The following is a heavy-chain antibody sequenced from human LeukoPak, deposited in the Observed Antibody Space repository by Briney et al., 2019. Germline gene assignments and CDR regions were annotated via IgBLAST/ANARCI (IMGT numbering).Heavy chain of an antibody. Sequence: PSETLSLPCTVSVDSMTRSNHYWVWIRQPPGKGLEWIGSIYYGGSTYYNPSLKSRVTISQDTSKNKFSLKVNTVTAADTAVYHCARPSHYTGGSCYPVWGQGTTVTVSS. D-gene: IGHD2-15*01. J-gene: IGHJ6*02. CDR1: VDSMTRSNHY. V-gene: IGHV4-39*01. CDR2: IYYGGST. CDR3: ARPSHYTGGSCYPV.